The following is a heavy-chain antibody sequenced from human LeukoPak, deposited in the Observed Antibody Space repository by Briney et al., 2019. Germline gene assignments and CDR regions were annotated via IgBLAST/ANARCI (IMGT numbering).Heavy chain of an antibody. J-gene: IGHJ4*02. Sequence: SETLSLTCAVYGGSFSGYYWSWIRQPPGKGLEWIGEINHSGSTDYNPSLKSRVTISVHTSKNQFSLKLSSVTAADTAVYYCARRSSSWYKGYFDYWGQGTLVTVSS. D-gene: IGHD6-13*01. V-gene: IGHV4-34*01. CDR3: ARRSSSWYKGYFDY. CDR2: INHSGST. CDR1: GGSFSGYY.